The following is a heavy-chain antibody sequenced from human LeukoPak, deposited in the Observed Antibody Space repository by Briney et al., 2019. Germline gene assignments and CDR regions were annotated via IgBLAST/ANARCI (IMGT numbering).Heavy chain of an antibody. CDR2: IYHSGST. CDR1: GDSISSSNW. CDR3: ATKAVAAAGTPFDN. D-gene: IGHD6-13*01. Sequence: SGTLSLTCAVSGDSISSSNWWSWVRQPPGKGLEWIGEIYHSGSTNYNPSLKSRVTISVDKSKNQFSLKLSSVTAADAAIYYCATKAVAAAGTPFDNWGQGTLVTVSS. J-gene: IGHJ4*02. V-gene: IGHV4-4*02.